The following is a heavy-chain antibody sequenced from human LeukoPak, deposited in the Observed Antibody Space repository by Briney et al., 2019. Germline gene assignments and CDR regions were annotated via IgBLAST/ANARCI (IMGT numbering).Heavy chain of an antibody. CDR1: GFTFSSYG. Sequence: GGTLRLSCAASGFTFSSYGMSWVRQAPGKGLEWVAKIKENGSEKYYVDSVKGRFSISRDNTKNSLYLQMNSLRAEDTAVYYCTRGKGWTDYWGQGTLVIVSS. CDR3: TRGKGWTDY. D-gene: IGHD6-19*01. V-gene: IGHV3-7*01. CDR2: IKENGSEK. J-gene: IGHJ4*02.